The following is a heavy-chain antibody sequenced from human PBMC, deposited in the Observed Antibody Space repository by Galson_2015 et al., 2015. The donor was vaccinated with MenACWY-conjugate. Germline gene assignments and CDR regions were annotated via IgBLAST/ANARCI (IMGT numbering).Heavy chain of an antibody. CDR3: ARGTLAVAGTDY. D-gene: IGHD6-19*01. Sequence: SQRLSCAASGFTFNNYWMTWVRQAPGKGLEWVANINVDGSEENYMDSVRGRFTISRDNAKNSLFLQVNTLRAEDTAVYYCARGTLAVAGTDYWGQGTLVTVSS. CDR1: GFTFNNYW. V-gene: IGHV3-7*01. CDR2: INVDGSEE. J-gene: IGHJ4*02.